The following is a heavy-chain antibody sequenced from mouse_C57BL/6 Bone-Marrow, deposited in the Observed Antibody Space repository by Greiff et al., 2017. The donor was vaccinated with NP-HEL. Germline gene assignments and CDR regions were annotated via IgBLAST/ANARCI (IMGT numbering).Heavy chain of an antibody. J-gene: IGHJ2*01. CDR3: TTVVAPHYFDY. V-gene: IGHV14-4*01. CDR1: GFNIKDDY. D-gene: IGHD1-1*01. CDR2: IDPENGDT. Sequence: VQLKESGAELVRPGASVKLSCTASGFNIKDDYMHWVKQRPEQGLEWIGWIDPENGDTEYASKFQGKATITADTSSNTAYLQLSSLTSEDTAVYYCTTVVAPHYFDYWGQGTTLTVSS.